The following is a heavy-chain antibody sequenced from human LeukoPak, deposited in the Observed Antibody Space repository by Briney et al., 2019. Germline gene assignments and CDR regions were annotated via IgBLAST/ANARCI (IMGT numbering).Heavy chain of an antibody. Sequence: PSERLSLTCAVYGGSFSGHYWSLIRQPPGKGLEWIGSIYYSGSTYYNPSLKSRVTISVDTSKNQFSLKLSSVTAADTAVYYCARDMYYYDSSGYYRSDFDYWGQGTLVTVSS. J-gene: IGHJ4*02. V-gene: IGHV4-34*01. CDR1: GGSFSGHY. CDR3: ARDMYYYDSSGYYRSDFDY. CDR2: IYYSGST. D-gene: IGHD3-22*01.